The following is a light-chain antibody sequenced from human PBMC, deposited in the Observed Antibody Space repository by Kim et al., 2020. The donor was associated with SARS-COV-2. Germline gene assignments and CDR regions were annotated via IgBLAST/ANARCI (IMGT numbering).Light chain of an antibody. J-gene: IGLJ3*02. Sequence: QPVLTQPPSVSGAPGQRVTISCTGSSSNIGSYDVHWYQQVPGTAPKLLIFGDRFRPSGVPDRFSGSKSGTSASLAITGLQAEDEADYYCQSYDSSLSDSWVFGGGTKVTVL. CDR1: SSNIGSYD. CDR2: GDR. V-gene: IGLV1-40*01. CDR3: QSYDSSLSDSWV.